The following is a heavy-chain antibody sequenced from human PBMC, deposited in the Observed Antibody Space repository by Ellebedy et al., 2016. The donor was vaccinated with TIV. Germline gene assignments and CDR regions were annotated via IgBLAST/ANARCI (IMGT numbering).Heavy chain of an antibody. V-gene: IGHV4-59*01. Sequence: MPSETLSLTCTVSGGSISNYYWRWILQPPGPGLEWIGYIYYSGSTNYNPSLESRVTISVDTSKNQFSLKLSSVTAADTAVYYCAREGRGNSAGMDVWGKGTTFTVSS. D-gene: IGHD4-23*01. CDR2: IYYSGST. CDR3: AREGRGNSAGMDV. J-gene: IGHJ6*04. CDR1: GGSISNYY.